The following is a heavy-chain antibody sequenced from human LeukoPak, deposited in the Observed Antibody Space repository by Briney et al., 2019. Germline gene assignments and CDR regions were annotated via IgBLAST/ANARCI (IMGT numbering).Heavy chain of an antibody. V-gene: IGHV3-48*03. CDR3: ARGGTYSSGWYDY. CDR2: ISSSGSTI. J-gene: IGHJ4*02. CDR1: GFTFSSYE. Sequence: GGSPRLSCAASGFTFSSYEMNWVRQAPGKGLEWVSYISSSGSTIYYADSVKGRFTISRDNAKNSLYLQMNSLRAEDTALYYCARGGTYSSGWYDYWGQGTLVTVS. D-gene: IGHD6-19*01.